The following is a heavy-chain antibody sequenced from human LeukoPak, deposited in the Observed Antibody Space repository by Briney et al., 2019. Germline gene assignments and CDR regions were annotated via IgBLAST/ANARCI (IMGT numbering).Heavy chain of an antibody. J-gene: IGHJ4*02. D-gene: IGHD6-13*01. V-gene: IGHV1-18*01. CDR1: GYTFTSYG. Sequence: ASVKVSCKASGYTFTSYGISWVRQAPGQGLEWMGWISAYNGNTNYAQKLQGRVTMTTDTSTSTAYMELRSLRSDDTAVYYCARVEGVAAAGTVGDIDYWGQGTLVTVSS. CDR3: ARVEGVAAAGTVGDIDY. CDR2: ISAYNGNT.